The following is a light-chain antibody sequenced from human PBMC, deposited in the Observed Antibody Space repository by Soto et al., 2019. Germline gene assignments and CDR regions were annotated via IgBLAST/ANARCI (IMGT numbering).Light chain of an antibody. CDR3: SSYAGSNNFV. CDR2: EVS. Sequence: HSALTQPPSASGSPGQSVTISCSGTSSDVGGYNYVSWHQQHPGKAPKLMIYEVSKRPSGVPDRFSGSKSGNTASLIVSGLQAEDDADYYCSSYAGSNNFVFGHGTKVIVL. V-gene: IGLV2-8*01. J-gene: IGLJ1*01. CDR1: SSDVGGYNY.